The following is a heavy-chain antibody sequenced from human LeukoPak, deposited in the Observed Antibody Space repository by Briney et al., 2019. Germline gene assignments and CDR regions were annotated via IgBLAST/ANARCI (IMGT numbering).Heavy chain of an antibody. CDR1: GYTFTSYG. J-gene: IGHJ4*02. Sequence: GASVKVSRKASGYTFTSYGISWVRQAPGQGLEWMGWISAYNGNTNYAQKLQGRVTMTTDTSTSTAYMELRSLRSDDTAVYYCARDSRGTYYDFWSGYYSAHLFDYWGQGTLVTVSS. CDR2: ISAYNGNT. D-gene: IGHD3-3*01. CDR3: ARDSRGTYYDFWSGYYSAHLFDY. V-gene: IGHV1-18*01.